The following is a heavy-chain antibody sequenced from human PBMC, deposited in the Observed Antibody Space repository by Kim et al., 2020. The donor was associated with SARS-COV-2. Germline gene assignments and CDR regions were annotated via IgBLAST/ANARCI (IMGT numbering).Heavy chain of an antibody. J-gene: IGHJ5*02. CDR3: AGEEMATIYHNWFDP. D-gene: IGHD5-12*01. Sequence: ASVKVSCKASGYTFTSYAMHWVRQAPGQRLEWMGWINAGNGNTKYSQKFQGRVTITRDTSASTAYMELSSLRSEDTAVYYCAGEEMATIYHNWFDPWGQGTLVTVSS. CDR1: GYTFTSYA. V-gene: IGHV1-3*01. CDR2: INAGNGNT.